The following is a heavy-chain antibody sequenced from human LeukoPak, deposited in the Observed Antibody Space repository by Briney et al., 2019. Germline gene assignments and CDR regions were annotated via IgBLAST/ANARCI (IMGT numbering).Heavy chain of an antibody. CDR3: AELGITMIGGV. CDR2: ISGSGVST. J-gene: IGHJ6*04. CDR1: GFTFRTSG. D-gene: IGHD3-10*02. Sequence: GGSLRLSCAASGFTFRTSGMSWVRQAPGKGLEWVSAISGSGVSTYYADSVKGRFTISRDNAKNSLYLQMNSLRAEDTAVYYCAELGITMIGGVWGKGTTVTISS. V-gene: IGHV3-23*01.